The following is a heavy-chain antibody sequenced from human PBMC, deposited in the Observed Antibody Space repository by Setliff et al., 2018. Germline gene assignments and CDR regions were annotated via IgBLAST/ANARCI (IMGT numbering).Heavy chain of an antibody. CDR1: GGSISSDSHY. D-gene: IGHD3-22*01. CDR3: ARGITSGGYWGQRFLYLDV. Sequence: KTSETLSLTCTVSGGSISSDSHYWAWVRQPAGKGLELIGQIYSNGRTYYNPSLKSRLTISLDTSKNQFSLRLNSMTAADTAVHYCARGITSGGYWGQRFLYLDVWGRGTTVTVSS. V-gene: IGHV4-61*09. CDR2: IYSNGRT. J-gene: IGHJ6*03.